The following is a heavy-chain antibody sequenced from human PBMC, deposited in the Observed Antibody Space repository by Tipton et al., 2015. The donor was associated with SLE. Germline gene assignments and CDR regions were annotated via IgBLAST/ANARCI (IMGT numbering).Heavy chain of an antibody. CDR2: IHSSGRT. J-gene: IGHJ6*02. Sequence: LRLSCTVSGGSISSYYWSWIRQPPGKGLEWIAYIHSSGRTNYNPSLKSRLTTSLDTSKNQFSLNLTSVTAADTAVFYCARSPNKDCTGGVCFHGLDVWGQGTTVTVSS. CDR3: ARSPNKDCTGGVCFHGLDV. V-gene: IGHV4-59*01. CDR1: GGSISSYY. D-gene: IGHD2-8*02.